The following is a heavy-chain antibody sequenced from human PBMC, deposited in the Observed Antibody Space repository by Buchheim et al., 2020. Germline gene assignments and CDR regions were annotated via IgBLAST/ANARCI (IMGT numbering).Heavy chain of an antibody. CDR2: ISGSGGST. J-gene: IGHJ6*02. D-gene: IGHD3-3*01. CDR1: GFTFSSYA. V-gene: IGHV3-23*01. Sequence: EVQLLESGGGLVQTGGSLRLSCAASGFTFSSYAMSWVRQAPGKGLEWVSGISGSGGSTYYAESVKGRFTISRDNSKNPLYLQMNSLRAEDTAVYYCAKATIFGVVNYGMDVWGQGTT. CDR3: AKATIFGVVNYGMDV.